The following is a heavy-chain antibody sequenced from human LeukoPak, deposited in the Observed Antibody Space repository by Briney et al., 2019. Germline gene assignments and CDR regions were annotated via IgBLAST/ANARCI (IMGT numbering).Heavy chain of an antibody. CDR3: ARDRGESYFDY. CDR1: GFTFSSYG. D-gene: IGHD3-10*01. Sequence: QPGRSLRLSCAASGFTFSSYGMHWVRQAPGEGLQWVAFIWYDGSNKYYADSVKGRFTISRDNSKNTLCLQINSLRAEDTAVYYCARDRGESYFDYWGQGTLVTVSS. J-gene: IGHJ4*02. V-gene: IGHV3-33*01. CDR2: IWYDGSNK.